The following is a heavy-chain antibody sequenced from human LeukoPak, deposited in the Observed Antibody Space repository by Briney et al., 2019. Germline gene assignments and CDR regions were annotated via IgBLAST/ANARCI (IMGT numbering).Heavy chain of an antibody. J-gene: IGHJ4*02. D-gene: IGHD1-26*01. CDR2: ISSSSSYI. CDR3: ARVPVGGSSYYFDY. Sequence: GGSLRLSCAASGFNFSKYWMTWVRQAPGKGLEWVSSISSSSSYIYYADSVKGRFTISRDNAKNSLYLQMNSLRAEDTAVYYCARVPVGGSSYYFDYWGQGTLVTVSS. CDR1: GFNFSKYW. V-gene: IGHV3-21*01.